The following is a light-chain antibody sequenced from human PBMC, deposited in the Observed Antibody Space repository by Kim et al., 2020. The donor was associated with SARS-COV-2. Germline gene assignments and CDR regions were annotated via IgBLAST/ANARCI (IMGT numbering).Light chain of an antibody. CDR3: SSYRSSSTPYV. CDR2: DVS. CDR1: SNDVGGYNY. Sequence: QSALTQPASVSGSPGQSITISCTGTSNDVGGYNYVSWYQQHPGKAPKLMIYDVSNRPSGVSNRFSGSKSGNTASLTISGLQAEDEAEYYCSSYRSSSTPYVFGTGTKVTVL. V-gene: IGLV2-14*03. J-gene: IGLJ1*01.